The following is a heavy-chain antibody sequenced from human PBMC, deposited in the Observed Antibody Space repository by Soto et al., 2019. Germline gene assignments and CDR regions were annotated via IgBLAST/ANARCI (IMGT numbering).Heavy chain of an antibody. CDR3: AKDSTLGGWGGMDV. J-gene: IGHJ6*02. CDR2: ISWNSGTI. CDR1: GFTFDDYA. D-gene: IGHD3-16*01. Sequence: EVQLVESGGGLVQPGRSLRLSCAASGFTFDDYAMHWVRQAPGKGLEWVSGISWNSGTIGYADSVKGRFTISRDNAKKPLYLQMNSLRAEDTASYYCAKDSTLGGWGGMDVWGQGTTVTVSS. V-gene: IGHV3-9*01.